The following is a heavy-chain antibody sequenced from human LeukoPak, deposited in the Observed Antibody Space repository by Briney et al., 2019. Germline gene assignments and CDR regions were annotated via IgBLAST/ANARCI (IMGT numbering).Heavy chain of an antibody. CDR2: IYYSGST. CDR1: GGSISSSSYY. CDR3: ASSLRSSSWHEYFQH. Sequence: KASETLSLTCTVSGGSISSSSYYWGWIRQPPGKGLEWIGSIYYSGSTYYNPSLKSRVTISVDTSKNQFSLKLSSVTPEDTAVYYCASSLRSSSWHEYFQHWGQGTLVTVSS. J-gene: IGHJ1*01. D-gene: IGHD6-13*01. V-gene: IGHV4-39*01.